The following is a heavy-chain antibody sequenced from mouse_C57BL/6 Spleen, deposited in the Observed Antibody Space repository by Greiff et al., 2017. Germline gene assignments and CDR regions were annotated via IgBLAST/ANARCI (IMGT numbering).Heavy chain of an antibody. CDR3: ARWGKRGGDFDD. J-gene: IGHJ2*01. CDR1: GYAFSSYW. Sequence: QVQLKESGAELVKPGASVKISCKASGYAFSSYWMNWVKQRPGKGLVWIGQIYPGDGDTNYNGKFKGKATLTADKSSSTAYMPLSSLTSEDSAIYFCARWGKRGGDFDDWGQGTTLTVSS. CDR2: IYPGDGDT. V-gene: IGHV1-80*01.